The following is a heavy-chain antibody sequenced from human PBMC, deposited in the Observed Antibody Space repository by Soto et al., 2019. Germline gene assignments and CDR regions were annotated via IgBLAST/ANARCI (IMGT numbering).Heavy chain of an antibody. V-gene: IGHV1-2*04. Sequence: WASVKVSCKASGYTFTGYYMHWVRQAPGQGLEWMGWINPNSGGTNYAQKFQGWVTMTRDTSISTAYMELSRLRSDDTAVYYCARESLFTPTSIAARPFDYWGQGTLVTVSS. CDR2: INPNSGGT. CDR3: ARESLFTPTSIAARPFDY. J-gene: IGHJ4*02. CDR1: GYTFTGYY. D-gene: IGHD6-6*01.